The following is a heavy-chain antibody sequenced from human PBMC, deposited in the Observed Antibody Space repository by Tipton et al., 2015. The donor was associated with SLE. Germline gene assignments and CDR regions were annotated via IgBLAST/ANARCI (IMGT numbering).Heavy chain of an antibody. CDR3: ARTGYYDSSGYYYALGLDY. Sequence: TLSLTCTVSGGSISSYYWSWIRQPPGKGLEWIGYIYYSGSTNYNPSLKSRVTISVDTSKNQFSLRLSSVTAADTAVYYCARTGYYDSSGYYYALGLDYWGQGTLVTVSS. CDR1: GGSISSYY. CDR2: IYYSGST. D-gene: IGHD3-22*01. V-gene: IGHV4-59*01. J-gene: IGHJ4*02.